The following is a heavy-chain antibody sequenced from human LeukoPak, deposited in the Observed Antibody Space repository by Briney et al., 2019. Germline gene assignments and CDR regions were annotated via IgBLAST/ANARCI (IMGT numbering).Heavy chain of an antibody. J-gene: IGHJ5*02. CDR2: ISGTGSST. CDR1: GFTFGNYA. V-gene: IGHV3-23*01. CDR3: AKASVAIPQYCNS. D-gene: IGHD2-2*02. Sequence: GGSLRFSCEASGFTFGNYAMNWVRQAPGKGLEWVSTISGTGSSTYYADSAKGRFPISRDNSKDTLFLQLNSLTAADTAMYFCAKASVAIPQYCNSWGQGTLVTVS.